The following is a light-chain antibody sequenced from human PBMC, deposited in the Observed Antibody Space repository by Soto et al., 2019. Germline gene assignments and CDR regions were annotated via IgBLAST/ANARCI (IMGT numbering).Light chain of an antibody. V-gene: IGKV3D-15*01. Sequence: EIVMTQSPATLSVSPGERATLSCMASQSVSSNLAWYQQKPGQAPRLLIYDASNRATGVPARFSGSGSGTDFTLTISSLEPEDVAVYYCQQYNNWPWTLGQGTKVDIK. CDR2: DAS. CDR1: QSVSSN. CDR3: QQYNNWPWT. J-gene: IGKJ1*01.